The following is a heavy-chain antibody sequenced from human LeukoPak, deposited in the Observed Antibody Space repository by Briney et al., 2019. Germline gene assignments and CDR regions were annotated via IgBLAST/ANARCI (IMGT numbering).Heavy chain of an antibody. CDR3: ARGIGSTTLTTLEYYFDY. V-gene: IGHV1-8*01. D-gene: IGHD4-17*01. J-gene: IGHJ4*02. CDR2: MNPNSGNT. CDR1: GYTFTSYD. Sequence: ASVKVSCKASGYTFTSYDINWVRQATGQGLEWMGWMNPNSGNTGYAQKFQGRVTMTRNTSISTAYMELSSLRSEDTAVYYCARGIGSTTLTTLEYYFDYWGQGTLVTVSS.